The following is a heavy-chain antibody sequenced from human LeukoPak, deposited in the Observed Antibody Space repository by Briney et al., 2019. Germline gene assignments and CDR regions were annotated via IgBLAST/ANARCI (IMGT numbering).Heavy chain of an antibody. CDR1: GFTSSNHV. CDR2: ISSDGNNK. V-gene: IGHV3-30*04. J-gene: IGHJ4*02. CDR3: ARDRPGITVAGALDY. Sequence: GRSLRLSCAASGFTSSNHVMHWVRQAPGKGLEWVAVISSDGNNKYYADSVQGRFTIARDNSKNTLYLQMNSLRAEDTAVYYCARDRPGITVAGALDYWGQGTLVTVSS. D-gene: IGHD6-19*01.